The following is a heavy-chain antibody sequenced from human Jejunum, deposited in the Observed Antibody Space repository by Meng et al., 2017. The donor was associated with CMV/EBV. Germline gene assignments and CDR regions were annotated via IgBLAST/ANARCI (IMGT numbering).Heavy chain of an antibody. V-gene: IGHV4-30-4*01. D-gene: IGHD3-10*01. CDR2: ISYRGRT. CDR3: ASGSGNYNVLGTWFDP. J-gene: IGHJ5*02. CDR1: SITTGGYY. Sequence: SITTGGYYWSWIRQPPGRGLGLVAYISYRGRTFYNPSHQSRVVISLDTSKNQFSLRVNSVTAADTAVYYCASGSGNYNVLGTWFDPWGQGSLVTVSS.